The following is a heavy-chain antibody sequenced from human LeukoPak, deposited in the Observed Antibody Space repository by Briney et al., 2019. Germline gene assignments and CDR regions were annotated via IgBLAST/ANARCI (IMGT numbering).Heavy chain of an antibody. CDR3: ARVRKDDYDFWSGYSYYMDV. Sequence: SETLSLTCTVSGGSISSYYWSWIRQPAGKGLEWIGRIYTSGSTNYNPSLKSRVTMSVDTSKNQFSLKLSSVTAAETAVYYCARVRKDDYDFWSGYSYYMDVWGKGTTVTVSS. V-gene: IGHV4-4*07. D-gene: IGHD3-3*01. CDR1: GGSISSYY. CDR2: IYTSGST. J-gene: IGHJ6*03.